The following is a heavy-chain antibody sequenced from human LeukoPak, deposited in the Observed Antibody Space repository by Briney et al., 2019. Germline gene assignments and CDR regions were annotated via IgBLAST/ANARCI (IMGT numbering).Heavy chain of an antibody. D-gene: IGHD3-22*01. CDR2: IYSGGET. CDR1: GFTVSSNY. V-gene: IGHV3-66*01. CDR3: ARDRGAYYYDTGY. J-gene: IGHJ4*02. Sequence: GGSLRLSCAASGFTVSSNYMYWVRQAPGKGLEWVSVIYSGGETYYADSVKGRFTISRDISKNTLYLQMNSLRAEDTAVYYCARDRGAYYYDTGYWGQGTLVTVSS.